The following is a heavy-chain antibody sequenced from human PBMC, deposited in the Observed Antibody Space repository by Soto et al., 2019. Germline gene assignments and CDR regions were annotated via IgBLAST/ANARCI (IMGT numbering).Heavy chain of an antibody. V-gene: IGHV1-2*02. CDR2: INAHSGGT. CDR1: GFSFTGYY. D-gene: IGHD6-6*01. Sequence: GASVKVSCKASGFSFTGYYIHWLRQAPGQGLEWMGWINAHSGGTEYAQKFQGMVTLTSDTSIITAYSTLSSLRSDNTAIYYSAKDFTRQLAYWLDPWGQGTQVTVSS. CDR3: AKDFTRQLAYWLDP. J-gene: IGHJ5*02.